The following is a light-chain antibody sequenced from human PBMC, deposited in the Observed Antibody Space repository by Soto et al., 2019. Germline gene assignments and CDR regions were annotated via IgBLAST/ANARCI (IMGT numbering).Light chain of an antibody. CDR3: SSYAGSYTWV. Sequence: QSALTQPRSVSGSPGQSVTISCTGTSSDVGGYNYVSWYQQHPGKAPKLIIYDVSKRPSGVPDRFSGSKSGNTASLTISGLQADDEADYYCSSYAGSYTWVFGGGTKLTVL. J-gene: IGLJ3*02. CDR1: SSDVGGYNY. V-gene: IGLV2-11*01. CDR2: DVS.